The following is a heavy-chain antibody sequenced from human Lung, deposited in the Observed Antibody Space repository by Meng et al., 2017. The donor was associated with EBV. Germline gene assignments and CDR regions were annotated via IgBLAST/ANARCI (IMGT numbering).Heavy chain of an antibody. CDR2: INHSGIT. CDR3: ARGGTSSAPFDY. D-gene: IGHD2-2*01. CDR1: GGSFSGYY. J-gene: IGHJ4*02. Sequence: VQLLQLGAELLKPSETLARTCAVYGGSFSGYYWSWVRQPPGKGLEWIGEINHSGITNYNPSLKSRVTISVDTSKNQFSLSMNSVTAADTAVYYCARGGTSSAPFDYWGQETLVTVSS. V-gene: IGHV4-34*01.